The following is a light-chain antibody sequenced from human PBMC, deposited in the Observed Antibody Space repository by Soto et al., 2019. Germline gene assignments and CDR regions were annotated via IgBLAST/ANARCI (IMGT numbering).Light chain of an antibody. CDR2: DVS. Sequence: DIQMTQSPSALSASVGDRVTITCRASQSVSGWLAWYQQKPGKAPKLLIYDVSSLERGVPSRFSGSGSGTEFTLTISGLHPDDFATYYCQQYESYSGTFGPGTGVDLK. J-gene: IGKJ1*01. CDR3: QQYESYSGT. CDR1: QSVSGW. V-gene: IGKV1-5*01.